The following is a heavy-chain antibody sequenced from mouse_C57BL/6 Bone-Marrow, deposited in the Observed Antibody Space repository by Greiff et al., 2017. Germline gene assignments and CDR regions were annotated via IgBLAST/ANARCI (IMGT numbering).Heavy chain of an antibody. J-gene: IGHJ4*01. D-gene: IGHD2-1*01. Sequence: VQLQQSGPELVKPGASVKISCKASGYAFSSSWMNWVKQRPGKGLEWIGRIYPGDGDTNYNEKFKGKATLTADKSSSTAYMQLSSLPSADSAVSFCAIEDIYYGNHDYAMDYWGQGTSVTVSS. V-gene: IGHV1-82*01. CDR1: GYAFSSSW. CDR3: AIEDIYYGNHDYAMDY. CDR2: IYPGDGDT.